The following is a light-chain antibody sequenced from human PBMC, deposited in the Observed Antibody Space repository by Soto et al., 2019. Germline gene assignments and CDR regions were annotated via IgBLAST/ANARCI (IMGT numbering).Light chain of an antibody. J-gene: IGLJ2*01. Sequence: QSALTQPASVSGSPGQSITISCTGTSSDIGHYNYVSWYQQHPGKAPKLMIYEVTNRPSGVSNRFSGSKSGNTASLTISGLQAEDEADDYCSSYTTRSTDVLFGGGTKLTVL. CDR1: SSDIGHYNY. CDR3: SSYTTRSTDVL. V-gene: IGLV2-14*01. CDR2: EVT.